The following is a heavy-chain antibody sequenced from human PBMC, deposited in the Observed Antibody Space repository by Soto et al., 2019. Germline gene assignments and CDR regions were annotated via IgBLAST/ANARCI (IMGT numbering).Heavy chain of an antibody. V-gene: IGHV1-58*02. D-gene: IGHD6-19*01. CDR2: IVVGSGNT. CDR3: AAGYSSGWYGAFDI. Sequence: ASVKVSCKASGFTFTSSAMQWVRQARGQRLGWIGWIVVGSGNTNYAQKFQERVTITRDMSTSTAYMELSSLRSEDTAVYYCAAGYSSGWYGAFDIWGQGTMVTVSS. J-gene: IGHJ3*02. CDR1: GFTFTSSA.